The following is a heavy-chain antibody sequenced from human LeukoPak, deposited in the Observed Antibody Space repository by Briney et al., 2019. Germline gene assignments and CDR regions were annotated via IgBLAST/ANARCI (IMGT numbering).Heavy chain of an antibody. CDR2: ISAYNGNT. CDR1: GYTFTSYG. J-gene: IGHJ4*02. D-gene: IGHD5-18*01. Sequence: ASVKVSCKASGYTFTSYGISWVRQAPGQGLEWMGWISAYNGNTNYAQKFQGRVAMTRDTSTSTVYMELSSLRSEDTAVYYCARGGMGIQLWSFDYWGQGTLVTVSS. CDR3: ARGGMGIQLWSFDY. V-gene: IGHV1-18*01.